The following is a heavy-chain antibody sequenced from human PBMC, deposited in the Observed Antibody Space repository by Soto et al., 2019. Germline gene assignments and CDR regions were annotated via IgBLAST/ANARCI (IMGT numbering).Heavy chain of an antibody. Sequence: PVGSLRLSCAASGFTFSSSTMSWVRQPPGKGLEWVSAISSSSSYIYYADSLKGRFTISRDNAKNSLYLQMHSLRAEDTALYYCARDLGEVSAFWGQGNLVTVSS. CDR2: ISSSSSYI. J-gene: IGHJ4*02. D-gene: IGHD3-10*01. V-gene: IGHV3-21*06. CDR1: GFTFSSST. CDR3: ARDLGEVSAF.